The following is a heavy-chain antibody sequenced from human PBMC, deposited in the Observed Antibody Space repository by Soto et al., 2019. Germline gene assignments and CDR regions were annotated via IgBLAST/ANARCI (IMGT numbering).Heavy chain of an antibody. CDR1: VFTVSDYY. J-gene: IGHJ4*02. CDR3: ERSYIAGFFDY. CDR2: ISSSGSTI. V-gene: IGHV3-11*01. D-gene: IGHD2-15*01. Sequence: GGSLRLSCAASVFTVSDYYMSWIRQAPGKGLEWVSYISSSGSTIYYADSVKGRFTISRDNAKNSLYLQMNSLRAEDTAVYYCERSYIAGFFDYWGQGTLVTVSS.